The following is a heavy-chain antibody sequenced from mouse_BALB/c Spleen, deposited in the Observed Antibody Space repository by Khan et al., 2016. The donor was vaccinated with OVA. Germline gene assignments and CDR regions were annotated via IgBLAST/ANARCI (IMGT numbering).Heavy chain of an antibody. CDR1: GDSITSGY. V-gene: IGHV3-8*02. Sequence: EVQLQESGPSLVKPSQTLSLTCSVSGDSITSGYWNWIRKFPGNNLEYMGYITYSASAFYNPSLKSRISITRDTSKNQYYLQLNSVTTEDTATYYCAIDFCSTYGYWYFDVWGAGTTVTVSS. CDR2: ITYSASA. D-gene: IGHD1-1*01. J-gene: IGHJ1*01. CDR3: AIDFCSTYGYWYFDV.